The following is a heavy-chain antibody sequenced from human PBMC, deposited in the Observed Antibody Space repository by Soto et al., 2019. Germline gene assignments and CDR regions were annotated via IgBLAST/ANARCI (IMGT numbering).Heavy chain of an antibody. CDR1: GFTFSSYA. D-gene: IGHD3-3*01. V-gene: IGHV3-23*01. CDR3: ATDAEYYDFLSGYYFSH. CDR2: ISGSGGST. J-gene: IGHJ4*02. Sequence: EVQLLESGGGLVQPGGSLRLSCAASGFTFSSYAMSWVRQAPGKGLEWVSAISGSGGSTYYADSVKGRFTISRDNSKNTLYLQMNSLRAEDTTVYYCATDAEYYDFLSGYYFSHWGQGTLVTVSS.